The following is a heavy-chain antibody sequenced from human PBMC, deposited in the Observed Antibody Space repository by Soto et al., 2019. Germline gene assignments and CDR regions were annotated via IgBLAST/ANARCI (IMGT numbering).Heavy chain of an antibody. CDR3: EKVSSGNYWYFDI. J-gene: IGHJ2*01. V-gene: IGHV3-23*01. Sequence: GGSLRLSCAASGFTFSSYAMNWVRQAPGKGLEWVSAMSGGGGSTYYADSVKGRFTISRDNSKNTLSLQMNSLRAEDTAVYYCEKVSSGNYWYFDIWGRGTLVTVSS. CDR2: MSGGGGST. CDR1: GFTFSSYA. D-gene: IGHD6-19*01.